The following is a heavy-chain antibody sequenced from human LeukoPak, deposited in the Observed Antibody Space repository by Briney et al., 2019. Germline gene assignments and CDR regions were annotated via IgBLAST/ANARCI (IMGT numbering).Heavy chain of an antibody. D-gene: IGHD3-10*01. CDR2: IYYSGST. J-gene: IGHJ4*02. Sequence: SETLSLTCTVSGGSISSYYWSWIRQPPGKGLEWIGYIYYSGSTNYNPSLKSRVTISVDTSKNQFSLKLSSVTAADTAVYYCAGSDMVRGVIIDYWGQGTLVTVSS. V-gene: IGHV4-59*01. CDR1: GGSISSYY. CDR3: AGSDMVRGVIIDY.